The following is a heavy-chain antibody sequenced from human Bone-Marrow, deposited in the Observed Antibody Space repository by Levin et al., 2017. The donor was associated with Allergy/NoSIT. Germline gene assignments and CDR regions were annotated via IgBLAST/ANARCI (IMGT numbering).Heavy chain of an antibody. CDR2: IYYSGST. V-gene: IGHV4-59*08. CDR1: GGSISSYY. CDR3: ARHPRYSGSYDY. D-gene: IGHD1-26*01. J-gene: IGHJ4*02. Sequence: ESLKISCTVSGGSISSYYWSWIRQPPGKGLEWIGYIYYSGSTNYNPSLKSRVTISVDTSKNQFSLKLSSVTAADTAVYYCARHPRYSGSYDYWGQGTLVTVSS.